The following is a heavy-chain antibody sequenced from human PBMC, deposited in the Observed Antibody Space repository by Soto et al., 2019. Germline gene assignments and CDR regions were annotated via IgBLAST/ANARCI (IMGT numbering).Heavy chain of an antibody. J-gene: IGHJ6*02. CDR2: INPSGGST. V-gene: IGHV1-46*01. Sequence: GASVKVSCKASGYTFTSHYMHWVRQAPGQGLEWMGIINPSGGSTSYAQKFQGRVTMTRDTSTSTVYMELSSLRSEDTAVYYCARGRGFRPSYCSSTSCRYYYYYGMDVWGQGTTVTVSS. CDR1: GYTFTSHY. CDR3: ARGRGFRPSYCSSTSCRYYYYYGMDV. D-gene: IGHD2-2*01.